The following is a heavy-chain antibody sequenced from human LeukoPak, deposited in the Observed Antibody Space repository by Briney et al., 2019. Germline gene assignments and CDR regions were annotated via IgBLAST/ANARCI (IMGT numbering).Heavy chain of an antibody. CDR3: ASSFDY. V-gene: IGHV3-53*01. CDR1: GFTVSSNC. Sequence: GGSLRLSCVASGFTVSSNCMTWVRQAPGKGLEWVSVIYSDGSTYYSDSVRGRFIISRDNSKNTLYLQMNSLRAEDTAVYYCASSFDYWGQGTLVTVSS. CDR2: IYSDGST. J-gene: IGHJ4*02.